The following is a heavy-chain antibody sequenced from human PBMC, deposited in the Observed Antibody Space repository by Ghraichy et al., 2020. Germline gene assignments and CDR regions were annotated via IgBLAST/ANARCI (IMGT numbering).Heavy chain of an antibody. CDR2: ISGSSGTR. CDR1: GFSFSFYD. J-gene: IGHJ4*02. Sequence: GGSLRLSCVASGFSFSFYDMNWVRQAPGKGLEWVAYISGSSGTRFYADSVKGRFTISRDNAKSSLYLQMNSLTLEDTAIYYCARDQGDRYCSTDTCYGVDYWGLGTLVTVSS. D-gene: IGHD2-2*01. V-gene: IGHV3-48*03. CDR3: ARDQGDRYCSTDTCYGVDY.